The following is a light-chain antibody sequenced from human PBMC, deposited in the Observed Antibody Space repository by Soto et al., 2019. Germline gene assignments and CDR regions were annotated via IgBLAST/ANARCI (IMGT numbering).Light chain of an antibody. CDR1: QSVSSRY. J-gene: IGKJ4*01. Sequence: IVLTQSPGNLSLSPGERAILSCRASQSVSSRYLAWYQQKPGQAPRLIIYGASSRATGIPDRFSGSVSGTDGTITISSLQPEDSATYYCQQYDNLRLTFGGGTKVDIK. CDR2: GAS. V-gene: IGKV3-20*01. CDR3: QQYDNLRLT.